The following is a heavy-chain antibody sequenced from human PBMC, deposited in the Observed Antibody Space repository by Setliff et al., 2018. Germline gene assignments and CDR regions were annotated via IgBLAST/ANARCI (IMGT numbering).Heavy chain of an antibody. D-gene: IGHD3-10*01. CDR1: GYTFLNYD. CDR3: ARGRAHYYFSGSFMDY. Sequence: ASVKVSCKASGYTFLNYDIHWVRQAPGQGLEWMGWMNAGNGNTEYSQKFKGRVTLSRDTSANIAYVELRSLTSEDTAVYYCARGRAHYYFSGSFMDYWGQGTLVTVSS. J-gene: IGHJ4*02. V-gene: IGHV1-3*01. CDR2: MNAGNGNT.